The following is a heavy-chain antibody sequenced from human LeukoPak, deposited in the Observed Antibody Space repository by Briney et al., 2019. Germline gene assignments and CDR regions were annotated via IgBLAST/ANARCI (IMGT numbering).Heavy chain of an antibody. J-gene: IGHJ2*01. V-gene: IGHV1-69*05. D-gene: IGHD6-19*01. CDR3: ARGGNSGWYFFDL. CDR2: IIPIFGTA. CDR1: GGTFSSYA. Sequence: SVKVSCKASGGTFSSYAISWVRQAPGQGLEWMGRIIPIFGTANYAQKFQGRVTITTDESTSTAYMELSSPRSEDTAVYYCARGGNSGWYFFDLWGRGTLVTVSS.